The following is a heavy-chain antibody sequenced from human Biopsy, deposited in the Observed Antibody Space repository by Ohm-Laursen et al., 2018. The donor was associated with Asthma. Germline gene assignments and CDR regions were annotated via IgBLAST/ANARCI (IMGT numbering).Heavy chain of an antibody. CDR3: ARATSTWSQSGPHFFDH. V-gene: IGHV4-61*01. J-gene: IGHJ5*02. Sequence: SDTLSLTCSLSSGSGGYMRSGNYYWGWIRQPPGKGLEWIGYVHSSGSTRFNPSLKSRVTVSVDTSVDQVSLKLSSVSAADTAIYYCARATSTWSQSGPHFFDHWGPGTLVTVSS. CDR1: SGSGGYMRSGNYY. CDR2: VHSSGST. D-gene: IGHD6-13*01.